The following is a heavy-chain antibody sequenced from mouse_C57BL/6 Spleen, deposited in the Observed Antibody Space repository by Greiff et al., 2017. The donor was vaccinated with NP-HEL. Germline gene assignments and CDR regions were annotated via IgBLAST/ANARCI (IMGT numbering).Heavy chain of an antibody. CDR3: ARKTLIYYDYDGFAY. CDR2: ISSGSSTI. Sequence: EVRVVESGGGLVKPGGSLKLSCAASGFTFSDYGMHWVRQAPEKGLEWVAYISSGSSTIYYADTVKGRFTISRDNAKNTLFLQMTSLRSEDTAMYYCARKTLIYYDYDGFAYWGQGTLVTVSA. D-gene: IGHD2-4*01. CDR1: GFTFSDYG. V-gene: IGHV5-17*01. J-gene: IGHJ3*01.